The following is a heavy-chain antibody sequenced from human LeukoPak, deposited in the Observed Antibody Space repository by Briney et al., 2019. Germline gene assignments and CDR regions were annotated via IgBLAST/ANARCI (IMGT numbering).Heavy chain of an antibody. CDR1: GFTFSSYG. J-gene: IGHJ3*02. V-gene: IGHV3-30*03. CDR2: ISYDGSNK. CDR3: GSPDAFDI. Sequence: GGSLRLSCAASGFTFSSYGMHWVRQAPGKGLEWVAVISYDGSNKYYADSVKGRFIISRGNSKNTLYLQMNSLRAEDTAVYYCGSPDAFDIWGQGTMVTVSS.